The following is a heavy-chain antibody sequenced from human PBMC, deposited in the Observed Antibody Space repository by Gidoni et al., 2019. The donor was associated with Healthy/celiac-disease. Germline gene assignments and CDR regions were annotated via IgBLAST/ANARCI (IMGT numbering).Heavy chain of an antibody. V-gene: IGHV3-23*01. CDR1: GFTFSSYA. CDR2: SSGSGGST. CDR3: AKSGDFGDFDY. J-gene: IGHJ4*02. D-gene: IGHD3-3*01. Sequence: EVQLLASGGGWVQPGGSLRLSCAASGFTFSSYAISWVRQAPGKGLEWGSASSGSGGSTYYADSVKGRFTNSRDNSKNTLYLQMNSLRAEDTAVYYCAKSGDFGDFDYWGQGTLVTVSS.